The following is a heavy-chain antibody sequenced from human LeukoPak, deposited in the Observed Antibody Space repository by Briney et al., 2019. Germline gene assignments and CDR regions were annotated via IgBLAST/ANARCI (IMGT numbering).Heavy chain of an antibody. J-gene: IGHJ6*03. CDR2: IYSEGST. D-gene: IGHD2-2*01. V-gene: IGHV3-66*01. CDR3: NLVPAANYYYFYMDV. Sequence: GGALRVSRAASGFTDTNNYMSRVRPAPGRGGEWVSLIYSEGSTYYAESVKGRLTISRDNSKNTLNLQMNSMRAEDTAVYYCNLVPAANYYYFYMDVWGKGTTVTVSS. CDR1: GFTDTNNY.